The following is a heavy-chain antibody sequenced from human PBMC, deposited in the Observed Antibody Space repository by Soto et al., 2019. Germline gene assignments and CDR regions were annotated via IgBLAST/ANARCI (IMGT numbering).Heavy chain of an antibody. Sequence: PGGSLRLSCAASGFIFSDHYMDWARQAPGKGLEWVGRTRNKANSYTTEYAASVKGRFTISRDDSKNSVYLQMNSLKTEDTAVYYCARAIAPLSGVFDIWGQGTMVTVSS. J-gene: IGHJ3*02. D-gene: IGHD3-16*02. CDR3: ARAIAPLSGVFDI. V-gene: IGHV3-72*01. CDR2: TRNKANSYTT. CDR1: GFIFSDHY.